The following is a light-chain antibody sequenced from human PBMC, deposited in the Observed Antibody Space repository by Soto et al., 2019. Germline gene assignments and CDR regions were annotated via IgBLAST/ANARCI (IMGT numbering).Light chain of an antibody. V-gene: IGLV2-14*01. CDR2: DVS. Sequence: QSALTQPASVSGSPGQSITISCTGTSSDVGGYNYVSWYQQHPGKAPKLIIYDVSNRPSGVSNRFSGSKSGNTASLTISGLQAEDEADYYCSSYTSSSLGVFGGGTKVTVL. CDR1: SSDVGGYNY. J-gene: IGLJ2*01. CDR3: SSYTSSSLGV.